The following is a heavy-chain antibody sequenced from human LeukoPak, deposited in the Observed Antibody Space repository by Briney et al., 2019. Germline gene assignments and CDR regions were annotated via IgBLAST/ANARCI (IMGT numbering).Heavy chain of an antibody. D-gene: IGHD3/OR15-3a*01. V-gene: IGHV3-7*01. J-gene: IGHJ4*02. CDR1: GFMFSSFW. CDR3: ARELDGRYFDY. Sequence: PGGSLRLSCAASGFMFSSFWMSWVRQAPGKGLEWVANKNQGGNEEYYVDSVRGRFTISRDNAHNSLYLQMNSLRVEDTAVYYCARELDGRYFDYWGQGILVTVSS. CDR2: KNQGGNEE.